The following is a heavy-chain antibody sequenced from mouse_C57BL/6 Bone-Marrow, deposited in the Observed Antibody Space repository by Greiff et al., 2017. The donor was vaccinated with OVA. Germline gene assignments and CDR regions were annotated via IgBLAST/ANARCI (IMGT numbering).Heavy chain of an antibody. CDR3: ARMCYFDY. CDR1: GFTFSDYG. J-gene: IGHJ2*01. V-gene: IGHV5-17*01. CDR2: ISSGSSTI. Sequence: EVKLMESGGGLVKPGGSLKLSCAASGFTFSDYGMHWVRQAPEKGLEWVAYISSGSSTIYYADTVKGRFTISSDNAKNTLFLQMTSLRSEDTAMYYCARMCYFDYWGPGTTLTVSS.